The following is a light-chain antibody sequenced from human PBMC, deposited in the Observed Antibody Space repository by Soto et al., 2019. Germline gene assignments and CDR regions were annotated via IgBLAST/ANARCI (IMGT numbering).Light chain of an antibody. CDR2: DAS. J-gene: IGKJ1*01. Sequence: EIVMTQSPATLSVSPGETATLSCRASQSVSSNLAWYQQNPGQAPKVLIYDASSRATDTPARFSGTGSGTEFTLTISRLQSEDFAVYYCQHYTNWPRTFGQGTNVEIK. CDR1: QSVSSN. V-gene: IGKV3D-15*01. CDR3: QHYTNWPRT.